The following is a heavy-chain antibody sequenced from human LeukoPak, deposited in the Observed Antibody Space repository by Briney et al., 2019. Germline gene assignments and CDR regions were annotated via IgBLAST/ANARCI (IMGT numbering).Heavy chain of an antibody. D-gene: IGHD1-1*01. CDR3: ARDPDWNDWNYFDY. Sequence: PGGSLRLSCAASGFTFSSYSMNWVRQAPGKGLEWVSSISSSSSYIYYADSVKGRFTISGDNAKNSLYLQMNSLRAEDTAVYYCARDPDWNDWNYFDYWGQGTLVTVSS. V-gene: IGHV3-21*01. CDR2: ISSSSSYI. CDR1: GFTFSSYS. J-gene: IGHJ4*02.